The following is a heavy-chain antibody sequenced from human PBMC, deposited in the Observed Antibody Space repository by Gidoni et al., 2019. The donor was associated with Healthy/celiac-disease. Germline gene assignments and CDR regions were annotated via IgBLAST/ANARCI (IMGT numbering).Heavy chain of an antibody. V-gene: IGHV3-30-3*01. Sequence: QVQLVESGGGVVQPGRSLRLSCAASGFTFSSYAMPWVRQAPGKGLEWVAVISYDGSNKYYADSVKGRFTISRDNSKNTLYLQMNSLRAEDTAVYYCARDQLGMGDVWGQGTTVTVSS. CDR3: ARDQLGMGDV. J-gene: IGHJ6*02. D-gene: IGHD7-27*01. CDR2: ISYDGSNK. CDR1: GFTFSSYA.